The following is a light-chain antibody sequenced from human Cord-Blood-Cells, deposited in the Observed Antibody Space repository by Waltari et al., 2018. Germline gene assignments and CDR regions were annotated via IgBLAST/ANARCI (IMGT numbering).Light chain of an antibody. V-gene: IGLV2-23*02. CDR1: SSDVRSYNL. CDR3: CSYAGSSSFV. Sequence: QSALTQPAPVSGAPGQSITISCPGTSSDVRSYNLASWSQQPPGKAPKLMTYEVSKRPSGVSNRFSGSKSGNTASLTISGLQAEDEADYYCCSYAGSSSFVFGTGTKVTVL. J-gene: IGLJ1*01. CDR2: EVS.